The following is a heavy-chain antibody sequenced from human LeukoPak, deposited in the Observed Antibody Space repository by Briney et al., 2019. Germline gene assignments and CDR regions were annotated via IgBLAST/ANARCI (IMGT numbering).Heavy chain of an antibody. CDR1: GFTLSSYA. CDR2: ISSNGGST. J-gene: IGHJ4*02. D-gene: IGHD6-19*01. Sequence: PGGSLRLSCAASGFTLSSYAMHWVRQAPEKGLEYVSAISSNGGSTYYANSVKGRFTISRDNSKNTLYLQMGSLRAEDMAVYYCARAGSSGWYEGAFDYWGQGTLVTVSS. CDR3: ARAGSSGWYEGAFDY. V-gene: IGHV3-64*01.